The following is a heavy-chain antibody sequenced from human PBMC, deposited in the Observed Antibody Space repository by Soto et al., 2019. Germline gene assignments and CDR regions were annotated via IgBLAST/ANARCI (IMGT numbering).Heavy chain of an antibody. CDR3: ATSYYNFWSGYYLAYFDY. J-gene: IGHJ4*02. V-gene: IGHV4-34*01. CDR2: INHSGST. CDR1: GVSFTGYY. D-gene: IGHD3-3*01. Sequence: QVHLQQWGAGLLKPSETLSLTCAVYGVSFTGYYWSWIRQPPGKGLEWIGEINHSGSTNYNPSVKSRVTISVDTYKKQFSLKLSSVTAADTAVYYRATSYYNFWSGYYLAYFDYWGQGTLVTVSS.